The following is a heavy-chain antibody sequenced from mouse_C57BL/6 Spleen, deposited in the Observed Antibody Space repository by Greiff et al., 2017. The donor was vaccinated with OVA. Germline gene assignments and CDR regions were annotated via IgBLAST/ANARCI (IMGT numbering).Heavy chain of an antibody. CDR1: GYTFTSYW. CDR3: ARSLRPYYFDY. J-gene: IGHJ2*01. Sequence: VQLQQPGAELVRPGSSVKLSCKASGYTFTSYWMDWVKQRPGQGLEWIGNIYPSDSETHYNQKFKDKATLTVDKSSSTAYMQLSSLTSEDSAVYYCARSLRPYYFDYWGQGTTLTVSS. V-gene: IGHV1-61*01. CDR2: IYPSDSET.